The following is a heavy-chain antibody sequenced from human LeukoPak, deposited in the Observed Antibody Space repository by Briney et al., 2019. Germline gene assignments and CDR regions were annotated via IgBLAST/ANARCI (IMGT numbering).Heavy chain of an antibody. D-gene: IGHD4-11*01. V-gene: IGHV3-21*01. CDR3: ARGAVSGAPREVDY. J-gene: IGHJ4*02. Sequence: KPGGSLRLSCAASGFTFSIYSMNWVRQAPGKGLEWVSSISRSSDYIYYADSVKGRLTISRDNAKNSLYLQMNSLKAEDTAVYYCARGAVSGAPREVDYWGQGTLVTVSS. CDR1: GFTFSIYS. CDR2: ISRSSDYI.